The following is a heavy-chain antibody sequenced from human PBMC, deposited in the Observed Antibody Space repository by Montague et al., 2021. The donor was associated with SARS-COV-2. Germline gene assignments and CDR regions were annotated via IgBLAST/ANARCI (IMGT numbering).Heavy chain of an antibody. V-gene: IGHV4-61*01. D-gene: IGHD1-26*01. J-gene: IGHJ6*02. CDR2: IYYRGST. CDR1: GDSVNSGSYY. Sequence: SETLSLTCTVSGDSVNSGSYYWSWIRQPPGKGLEWIGYIYYRGSTNYNPSLKSRVTISIDTSKDQCSLKLSSVTAADTAVYYCGRDYRRDTGSPRSAMDVWGQGTTVIVSS. CDR3: GRDYRRDTGSPRSAMDV.